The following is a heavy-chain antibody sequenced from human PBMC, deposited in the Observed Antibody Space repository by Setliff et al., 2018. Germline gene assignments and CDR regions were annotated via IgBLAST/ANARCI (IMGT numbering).Heavy chain of an antibody. J-gene: IGHJ4*02. CDR1: GYMFKSYG. V-gene: IGHV1-18*04. Sequence: ASVKVSCKASGYMFKSYGINWMRQAPGQGFEWMGWISAYNDNTKSAQKFQGRVTVTTDTSTTTAYMELRSLRADDTAVYYCARINFYVSSGYYYAPELWGQGTTVTVSS. CDR2: ISAYNDNT. CDR3: ARINFYVSSGYYYAPEL. D-gene: IGHD3-22*01.